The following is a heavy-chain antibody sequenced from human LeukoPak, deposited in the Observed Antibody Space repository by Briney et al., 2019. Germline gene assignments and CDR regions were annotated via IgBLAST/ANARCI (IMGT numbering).Heavy chain of an antibody. CDR1: GFTFRNYG. J-gene: IGHJ4*02. Sequence: QTGGSLRLSCATAGFTFRNYGMSWVRQALGKGLEWVSGISWNSNKIGYADSMKGRFTISRDKAKNSLYLQMNSLRTEDTAFYYCAKDMANVLGGYSYGCDYWGQGILVTVSS. CDR3: AKDMANVLGGYSYGCDY. D-gene: IGHD5-18*01. V-gene: IGHV3-9*01. CDR2: ISWNSNKI.